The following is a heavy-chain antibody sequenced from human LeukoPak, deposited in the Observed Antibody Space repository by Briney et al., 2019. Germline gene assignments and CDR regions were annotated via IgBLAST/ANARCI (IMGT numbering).Heavy chain of an antibody. Sequence: SETLSLTCTVSGVXISTYYCSWIRQPPGKGLKWMGYINYTGSTNYNPSLKSRVTISVDTSKRQLSLMLRSVTAADTAVYYCARDIYGSGHGWFDVWGQGTLVTVSS. CDR3: ARDIYGSGHGWFDV. CDR1: GVXISTYY. V-gene: IGHV4-59*01. J-gene: IGHJ5*02. D-gene: IGHD3-10*01. CDR2: INYTGST.